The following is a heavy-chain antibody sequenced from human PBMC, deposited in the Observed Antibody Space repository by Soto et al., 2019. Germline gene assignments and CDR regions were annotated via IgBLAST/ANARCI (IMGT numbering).Heavy chain of an antibody. CDR2: ISYDGSNK. Sequence: GGSLRLSCAASGFTFSSYGMHWVRQAPGKGLEWVAVISYDGSNKYYADSVKGRFTISRDNSKNTLYLQMNSLRAEDTAVYYCAKDRYDYSFGGHWFDPWGQGTLVTVSS. CDR1: GFTFSSYG. V-gene: IGHV3-30*18. D-gene: IGHD4-4*01. CDR3: AKDRYDYSFGGHWFDP. J-gene: IGHJ5*02.